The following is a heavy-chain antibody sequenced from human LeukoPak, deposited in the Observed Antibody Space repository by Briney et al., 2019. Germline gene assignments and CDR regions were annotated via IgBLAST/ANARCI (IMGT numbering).Heavy chain of an antibody. V-gene: IGHV4-38-2*01. J-gene: IGHJ5*02. Sequence: SETLSLTCAVSGYSISSGYYWGWIRQPPGKGLEWIGSIYHSGSTYYNPSLKSRVTISVDTSKNQFSLKLSSVTAADTAVYYCARGGGAAAVAYRFDPWGQGTLVTVSS. CDR2: IYHSGST. CDR3: ARGGGAAAVAYRFDP. D-gene: IGHD6-13*01. CDR1: GYSISSGYY.